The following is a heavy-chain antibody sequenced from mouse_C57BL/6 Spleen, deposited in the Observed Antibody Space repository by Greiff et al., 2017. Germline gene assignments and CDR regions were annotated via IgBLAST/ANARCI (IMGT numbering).Heavy chain of an antibody. J-gene: IGHJ1*03. CDR1: GYTFTSYW. D-gene: IGHD1-1*01. CDR3: ARRGDYYGSRPWYFDV. V-gene: IGHV1-55*01. CDR2: IYPGSGST. Sequence: VQLQQPGAELVKPGASVKMSCKASGYTFTSYWITWVKQRPGQGLEWIGDIYPGSGSTNYNEKFKSKATLTVDTSSSTAYMQLSSLTSEDSAVYYCARRGDYYGSRPWYFDVWGTGTTVTVSS.